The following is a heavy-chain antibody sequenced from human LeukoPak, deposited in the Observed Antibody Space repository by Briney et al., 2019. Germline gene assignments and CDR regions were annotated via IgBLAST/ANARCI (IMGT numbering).Heavy chain of an antibody. CDR3: ATASRSSIAARASFDY. Sequence: GASVKVSCKVSGYTLTELSMHWVRQAPGKGLEWMGGFDPEDGETIYAQKFQGRVTMTEDTSTDTAYMELSSLRSEDTAVYYCATASRSSIAARASFDYWGQGTLVTVSS. V-gene: IGHV1-24*01. CDR1: GYTLTELS. D-gene: IGHD6-6*01. J-gene: IGHJ4*02. CDR2: FDPEDGET.